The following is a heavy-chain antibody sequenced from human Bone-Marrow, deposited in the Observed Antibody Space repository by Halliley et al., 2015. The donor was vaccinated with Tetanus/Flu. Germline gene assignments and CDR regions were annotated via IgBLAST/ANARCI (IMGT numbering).Heavy chain of an antibody. Sequence: TLSLTCTVSGASISRYYWNWVRQPPGKGLEWIGYVHSNGDTTYSPSLKSRVTLSLDTSMSQVSLRLTSVTAADTALYYCARPPSRGDPFEVWGQGTMVTVSS. CDR3: ARPPSRGDPFEV. V-gene: IGHV4-59*03. CDR1: GASISRYY. J-gene: IGHJ3*01. CDR2: VHSNGDT.